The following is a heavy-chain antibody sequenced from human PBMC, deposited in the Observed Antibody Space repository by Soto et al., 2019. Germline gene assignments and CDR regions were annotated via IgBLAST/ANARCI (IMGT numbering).Heavy chain of an antibody. CDR1: GFTFSSYA. CDR3: ASGITIFGVVDYYGMDV. D-gene: IGHD3-3*01. V-gene: IGHV3-30-3*01. Sequence: QVQLVESGGGVVQPGRSLRLSCAASGFTFSSYAIHWVRQAPGKGLEWVAVISYDGSNKYYAESVKGRFTISRDNSKNTLYLQMKSLRAEDTAVYYCASGITIFGVVDYYGMDVWGQGTTVTVSS. J-gene: IGHJ6*02. CDR2: ISYDGSNK.